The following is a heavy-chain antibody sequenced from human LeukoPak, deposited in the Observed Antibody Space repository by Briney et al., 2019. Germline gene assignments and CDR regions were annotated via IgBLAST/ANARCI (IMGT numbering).Heavy chain of an antibody. CDR2: ISGSGDSR. CDR3: AKDSPHCSGASCYADFDY. V-gene: IGHV3-23*01. CDR1: GFIFSGYA. D-gene: IGHD2-15*01. Sequence: PGGSLRLSCSASGFIFSGYAMSWVRQAPGKGLQWVATISGSGDSRYYVDPVKGWFTISRDNSKNTLYLQMNSLRAEDTAVYYCAKDSPHCSGASCYADFDYWGQGILVTVSS. J-gene: IGHJ4*02.